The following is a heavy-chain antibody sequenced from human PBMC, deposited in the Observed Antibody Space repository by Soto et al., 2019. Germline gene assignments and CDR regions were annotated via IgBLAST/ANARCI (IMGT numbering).Heavy chain of an antibody. CDR3: ARKMSGWPKFDW. Sequence: QVQLVQSAAELKEPGASVNVSCMTSGYTFTTYDITWVRQAPGQGLEWMGWVNGYSGTTDYAQKVQGRVTMTTDTSMGIPFTDLGRLNFDETGVYFCARKMSGWPKFDWWGQGTPVTVSS. CDR2: VNGYSGTT. V-gene: IGHV1-18*04. CDR1: GYTFTTYD. D-gene: IGHD6-19*01. J-gene: IGHJ4*02.